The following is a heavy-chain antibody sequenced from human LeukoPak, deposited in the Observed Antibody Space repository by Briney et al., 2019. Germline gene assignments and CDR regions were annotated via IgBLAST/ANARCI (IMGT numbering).Heavy chain of an antibody. V-gene: IGHV3-53*01. D-gene: IGHD6-6*01. CDR3: AKGSAAARPYYFDN. CDR2: IYSGGST. CDR1: GFTVSSNY. Sequence: GGSLRLSCAASGFTVSSNYMSWVRQAPGKGLEWVSVIYSGGSTYYADSVKGRFTISRDNSKNTLYLQMNSLRAEDTAVYFCAKGSAAARPYYFDNWGQGTLVTVSS. J-gene: IGHJ4*02.